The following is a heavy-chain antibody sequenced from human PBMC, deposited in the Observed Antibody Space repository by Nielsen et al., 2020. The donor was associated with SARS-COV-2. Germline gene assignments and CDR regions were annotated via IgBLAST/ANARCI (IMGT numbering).Heavy chain of an antibody. J-gene: IGHJ6*03. CDR3: AREATAYYYYMDV. Sequence: GESLKISCAASGFTFSSYVMNWVRQAPGKGLEWVAVIWYDGSNKYYADSVKGRFTISRDNSKNTLYLLMNSLRAEDTAVYYCAREATAYYYYMDVWGKGTTVTVSS. CDR1: GFTFSSYV. V-gene: IGHV3-33*01. CDR2: IWYDGSNK.